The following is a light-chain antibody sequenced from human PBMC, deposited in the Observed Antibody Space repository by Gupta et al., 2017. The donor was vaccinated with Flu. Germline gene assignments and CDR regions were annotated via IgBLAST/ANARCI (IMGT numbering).Light chain of an antibody. Sequence: YGAVYQQKPGQAPRLLIYYASNRATGTTARFSGSGSGTDFTLTISSLEPEDFACYYCQYRRNWFFIFGPGTKVDIK. CDR3: QYRRNWFFI. J-gene: IGKJ3*01. CDR1: Y. CDR2: YAS. V-gene: IGKV3-11*01.